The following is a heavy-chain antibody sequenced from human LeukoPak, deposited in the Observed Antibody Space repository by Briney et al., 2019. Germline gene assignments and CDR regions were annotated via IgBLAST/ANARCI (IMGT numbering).Heavy chain of an antibody. CDR3: AKDRYIAEVLDY. V-gene: IGHV3-23*01. J-gene: IGHJ4*02. CDR1: GGTFSSYG. CDR2: ISGSGGST. Sequence: ASVKVSCKASGGTFSSYGMSWVRQAPGKGLEWVSAISGSGGSTYYADSVKGRFTISRDNSKNTLYLQMNSLRAEDTAVYYCAKDRYIAEVLDYWGQGTLVTVSS. D-gene: IGHD6-13*01.